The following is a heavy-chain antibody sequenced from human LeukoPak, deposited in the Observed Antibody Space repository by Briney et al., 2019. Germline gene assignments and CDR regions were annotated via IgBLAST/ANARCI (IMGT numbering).Heavy chain of an antibody. CDR2: ISGSGGST. CDR3: AKGRTLVGGSTRSYDY. CDR1: GFTFSSYG. D-gene: IGHD1-26*01. J-gene: IGHJ4*02. Sequence: GGSLRLSCAASGFTFSSYGMSWVRQAPGKGLEWVSAISGSGGSTYYADSVKGRFTISRDNSKNTLYLQMNSLRVGDTAVYYCAKGRTLVGGSTRSYDYWGQGTLVTVSS. V-gene: IGHV3-23*01.